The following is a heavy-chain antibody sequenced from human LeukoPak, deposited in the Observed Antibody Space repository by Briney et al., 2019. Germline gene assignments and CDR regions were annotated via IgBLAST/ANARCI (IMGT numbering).Heavy chain of an antibody. CDR2: IRYDGSNK. D-gene: IGHD6-19*01. CDR1: GFTFSSYG. CDR3: ARSGYSSGWYGGEDY. J-gene: IGHJ4*02. Sequence: GGSLRLSCAASGFTFSSYGMHWVRQAPGKGLEWVAFIRYDGSNKYYADSVKGRFTISRDNSKNTLYLQMNSLRAEDTAVYYCARSGYSSGWYGGEDYWGQGTLVTVSS. V-gene: IGHV3-30*02.